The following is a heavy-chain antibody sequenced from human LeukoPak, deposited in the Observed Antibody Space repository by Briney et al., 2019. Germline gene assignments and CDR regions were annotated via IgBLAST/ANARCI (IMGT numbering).Heavy chain of an antibody. D-gene: IGHD3-10*01. Sequence: PSESLSLTCSVSGGSITNGDYYWAWIRQPPGKGLEWIATIYHNGNTYYNPSLKSRVTISVDTSASQFSLKLAFVTAADAAIYYSTREGSGRGIYLDHGGQATLVGVSS. CDR3: TREGSGRGIYLDH. V-gene: IGHV4-39*02. CDR2: IYHNGNT. J-gene: IGHJ4*02. CDR1: GGSITNGDYY.